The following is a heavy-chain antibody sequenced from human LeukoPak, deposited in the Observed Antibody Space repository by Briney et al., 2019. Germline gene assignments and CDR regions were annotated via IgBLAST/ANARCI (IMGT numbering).Heavy chain of an antibody. J-gene: IGHJ6*03. CDR3: AKEGDWNDVTLMDV. V-gene: IGHV3-30*04. Sequence: PGGSLRLSCAASGFRLSIYALHWVRQAPGKGLEWVATISYDGSYKYYADSVKGRFTISRDNSKNTLYLQMNSLRTADTAVYYCAKEGDWNDVTLMDVWGKGTTVTISS. D-gene: IGHD1-1*01. CDR2: ISYDGSYK. CDR1: GFRLSIYA.